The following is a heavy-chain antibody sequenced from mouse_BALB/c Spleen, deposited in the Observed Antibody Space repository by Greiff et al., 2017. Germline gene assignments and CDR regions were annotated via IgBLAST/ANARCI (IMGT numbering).Heavy chain of an antibody. D-gene: IGHD2-1*01. CDR1: GYSITSDYA. CDR2: ISYSGST. J-gene: IGHJ3*01. Sequence: EVQLVESGPGLVKPSQSLSLTCTVTGYSITSDYAWNWIRQFPGNKLEWMGYISYSGSTSYNPSLKSRISITRDTSKNQFFLQLNSVTTEDTATYYCARRGNYGNPFAYWGQGTLVTVSA. V-gene: IGHV3-2*02. CDR3: ARRGNYGNPFAY.